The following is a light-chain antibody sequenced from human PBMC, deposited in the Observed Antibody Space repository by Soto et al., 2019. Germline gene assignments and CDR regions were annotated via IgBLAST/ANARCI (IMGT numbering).Light chain of an antibody. CDR2: GAS. CDR1: ESVNSNY. V-gene: IGKV3-20*01. Sequence: DIVLTQSPVTLSLSPGESATLSCRASESVNSNYLAWYQQKPGQAPRLLIFGASSRATGIPNRFSGSGSGTDFTLTISGLEPEDFAVYYCHQYGLLPRHPFGQGTKLEIK. CDR3: HQYGLLPRHP. J-gene: IGKJ2*01.